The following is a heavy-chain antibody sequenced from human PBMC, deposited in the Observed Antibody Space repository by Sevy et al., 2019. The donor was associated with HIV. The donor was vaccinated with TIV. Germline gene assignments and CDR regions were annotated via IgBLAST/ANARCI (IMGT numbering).Heavy chain of an antibody. Sequence: GGSLRLSCAASGFTFNDYALHWVRQAPGKGLEWVAIISSDGDNTDYAHTVKGRLTISRDNSKNTVYLQMNRLRAEDTAFYYCVREGAPYRNIRYCSGNNCFYNWFDPWGQGTLVTVSS. V-gene: IGHV3-30-3*01. D-gene: IGHD2-15*01. CDR3: VREGAPYRNIRYCSGNNCFYNWFDP. J-gene: IGHJ5*02. CDR2: ISSDGDNT. CDR1: GFTFNDYA.